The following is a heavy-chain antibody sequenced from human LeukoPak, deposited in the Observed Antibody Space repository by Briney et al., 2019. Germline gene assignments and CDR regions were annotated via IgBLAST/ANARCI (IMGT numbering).Heavy chain of an antibody. V-gene: IGHV3-30*02. CDR2: IRYDGSNK. D-gene: IGHD2-15*01. J-gene: IGHJ6*03. CDR3: ARDPGYYSGGSCQYYYYYYMDV. CDR1: GFTFSSYG. Sequence: GGSLRLSCAASGFTFSSYGMHWVRQAPGKGLEWAAFIRYDGSNKYYADSVKGRFTISRDNAKNSLYLQMNSLRAEDTAVYYCARDPGYYSGGSCQYYYYYYMDVWGKGTTVTVSS.